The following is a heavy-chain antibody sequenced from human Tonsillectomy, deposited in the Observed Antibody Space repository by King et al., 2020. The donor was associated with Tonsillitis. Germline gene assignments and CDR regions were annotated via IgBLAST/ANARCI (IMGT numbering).Heavy chain of an antibody. D-gene: IGHD7-27*01. J-gene: IGHJ3*02. V-gene: IGHV3-30-3*01. CDR3: ARDQFTLGILVYALDI. CDR1: GFTFSNYA. CDR2: ISYDGSDK. Sequence: VQLVESGGGVVQPGKSLRLSCAASGFTFSNYAIHWVRQAPGKGLEWVAVISYDGSDKFYADSVKGRFTISRDNSKNTLYLQMNSLSGEDTALYYCARDQFTLGILVYALDIWGQGTMVTVSS.